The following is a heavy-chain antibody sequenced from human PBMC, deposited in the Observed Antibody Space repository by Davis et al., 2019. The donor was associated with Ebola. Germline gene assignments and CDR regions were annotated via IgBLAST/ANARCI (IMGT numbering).Heavy chain of an antibody. V-gene: IGHV3-23*01. CDR1: GFIFNNYA. Sequence: GESLKISCITSGFIFNNYAMNWVRQAPGKGLEWVSSIGGDSYGTAYADSVKGRFTISRDSFKKTLYLQMNNLTADDTAVYFCAKDVRGFNRPSDFWGQGALVTVSS. CDR2: IGGDSYGT. D-gene: IGHD6-25*01. CDR3: AKDVRGFNRPSDF. J-gene: IGHJ4*02.